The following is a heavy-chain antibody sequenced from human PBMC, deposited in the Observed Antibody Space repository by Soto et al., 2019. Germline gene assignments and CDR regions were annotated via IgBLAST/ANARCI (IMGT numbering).Heavy chain of an antibody. CDR2: ISSSSSYI. D-gene: IGHD2-2*01. CDR3: ARELRGIVVVPAARAFDY. J-gene: IGHJ4*02. CDR1: GFTFSSYS. V-gene: IGHV3-21*01. Sequence: EVQLVESGGGLVKPGGSLRLSCAASGFTFSSYSMNWVRQAPGKGLEWVSSISSSSSYIYYADSVKGRFTISRDNAKNSLYLQMNSLIAEDTAVYYCARELRGIVVVPAARAFDYWGQGTLVTVSS.